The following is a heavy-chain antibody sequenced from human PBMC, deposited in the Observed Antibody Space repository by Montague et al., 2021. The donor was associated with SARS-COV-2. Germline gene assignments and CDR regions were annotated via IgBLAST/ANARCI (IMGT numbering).Heavy chain of an antibody. CDR3: ARGLDGYNWGY. J-gene: IGHJ4*02. Sequence: SETLSLTCTVSGGSLGTSGYYWGWIRQPPGKGLEWIGSMYYSGSTHYNPSLKSRVTVSVGTSNNQFFLKLSSVTAADTAVYYCARGLDGYNWGYWGQGTLVTVSS. D-gene: IGHD5-24*01. CDR2: MYYSGST. V-gene: IGHV4-39*01. CDR1: GGSLGTSGYY.